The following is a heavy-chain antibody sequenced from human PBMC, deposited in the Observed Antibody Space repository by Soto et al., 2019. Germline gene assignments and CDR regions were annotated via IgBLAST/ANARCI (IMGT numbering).Heavy chain of an antibody. CDR1: GGTFSSYT. J-gene: IGHJ4*02. V-gene: IGHV1-69*04. Sequence: GASVKVSCKASGGTFSSYTISWVRQAPGQGLEWMGRIIPILGIANYAQKFQGRVTITADTSTSTAYMELRSLRSDDTAVYYCARDPNPTYCSGGSCYVFFFDYWGQGTLVTVSS. D-gene: IGHD2-15*01. CDR2: IIPILGIA. CDR3: ARDPNPTYCSGGSCYVFFFDY.